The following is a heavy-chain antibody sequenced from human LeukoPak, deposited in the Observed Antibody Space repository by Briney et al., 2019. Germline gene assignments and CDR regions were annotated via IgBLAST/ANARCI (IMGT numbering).Heavy chain of an antibody. D-gene: IGHD6-19*01. CDR3: ARDSLAGTDLSYMDV. CDR1: GYTFTAYY. J-gene: IGHJ6*03. V-gene: IGHV1-2*06. CDR2: INPKNGDT. Sequence: ASVKVSCKASGYTFTAYYIHWVRQAPGQGLEGMGRINPKNGDTNYAQEFQDRVTMTRDTSMSTVYMELSSLRSEDTAVYYCARDSLAGTDLSYMDVWGKGTTVTISS.